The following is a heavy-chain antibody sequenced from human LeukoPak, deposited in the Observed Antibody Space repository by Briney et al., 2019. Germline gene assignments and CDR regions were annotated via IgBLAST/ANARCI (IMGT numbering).Heavy chain of an antibody. J-gene: IGHJ4*02. Sequence: SETLSLTCTVSGDSISFYYWSWIRQPPGQGLEWIGYIFYNGSTNYNPSLKRRLTISVDTSKNQFSLKLSSVTAADTAVYYCATVHLNRSIPRESYYFDYWGQGTLVTVSS. CDR3: ATVHLNRSIPRESYYFDY. CDR1: GDSISFYY. D-gene: IGHD2-2*01. CDR2: IFYNGST. V-gene: IGHV4-59*12.